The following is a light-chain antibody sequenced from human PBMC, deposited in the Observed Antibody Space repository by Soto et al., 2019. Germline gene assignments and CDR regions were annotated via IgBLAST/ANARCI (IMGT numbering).Light chain of an antibody. CDR3: QQYGSSLYT. Sequence: EIVLTQSPGTLSLSPGERATLSCRASQSVSSSYLAWYQQKPGQAPRLLIYGASSRATGIPDRFSGSGSGTDFNLTISRLETEDFAVYYCQQYGSSLYTFGQGTKLEIK. V-gene: IGKV3-20*01. J-gene: IGKJ2*01. CDR2: GAS. CDR1: QSVSSSY.